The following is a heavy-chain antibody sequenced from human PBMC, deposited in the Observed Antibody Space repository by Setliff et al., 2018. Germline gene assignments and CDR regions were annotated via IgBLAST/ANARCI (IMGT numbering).Heavy chain of an antibody. V-gene: IGHV3-48*03. CDR3: AKVGIFGGGYFDS. Sequence: GGSLRLSCVASGFTFSNYEMNWVRQAPGKGLEWVSYISNSGGVKYYTDSVKGRFTFSRDNAKNSLYLQMNSLRAEDTAVYYCAKVGIFGGGYFDSWGQGTLVTVSS. D-gene: IGHD3-3*01. CDR1: GFTFSNYE. CDR2: ISNSGGVK. J-gene: IGHJ4*02.